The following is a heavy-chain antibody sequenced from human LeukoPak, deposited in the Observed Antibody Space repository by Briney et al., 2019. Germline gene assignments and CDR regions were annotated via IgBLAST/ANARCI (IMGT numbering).Heavy chain of an antibody. CDR2: IYTSGST. D-gene: IGHD2-15*01. Sequence: PSETLSLTCTVSGGSISSYYWSWIRQPAGKGLEWIGRIYTSGSTNYNPSLKSRVTISVDKSKNQFSLKLSSVTAADTAVYHCAIENEVVVAATPYYYYYMDVWGKGTTVTVSS. CDR1: GGSISSYY. V-gene: IGHV4-4*07. CDR3: AIENEVVVAATPYYYYYMDV. J-gene: IGHJ6*03.